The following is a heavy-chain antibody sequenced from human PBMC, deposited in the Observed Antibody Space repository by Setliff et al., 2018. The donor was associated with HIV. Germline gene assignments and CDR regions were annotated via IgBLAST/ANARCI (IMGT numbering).Heavy chain of an antibody. Sequence: SETLSLTCTVSGGSINSGSYYWGWIRQPPEKGLEWIGTMFYSGSTYYNPYLKSRVTIFIDTSKNQFSLRLSSVTAADTAVYYCARFYDYYGHRLDYWGQGTQVTGSS. CDR3: ARFYDYYGHRLDY. CDR1: GGSINSGSYY. J-gene: IGHJ4*02. V-gene: IGHV4-39*01. D-gene: IGHD3-16*01. CDR2: MFYSGST.